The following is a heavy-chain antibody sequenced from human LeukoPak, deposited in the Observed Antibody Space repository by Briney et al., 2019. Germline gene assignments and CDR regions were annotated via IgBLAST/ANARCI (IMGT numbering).Heavy chain of an antibody. CDR3: ARDNYDSSTPYYFDY. D-gene: IGHD3-22*01. J-gene: IGHJ4*02. V-gene: IGHV3-48*03. Sequence: GGSLRLSCAASGFTFSNYEMIWVRQAPGKGLEWVSYISSSGSTIYYADSVKGRFTTSRDNAKNSLYLQMNSLRVEDTAVYFCARDNYDSSTPYYFDYWGQGTLVTVSS. CDR2: ISSSGSTI. CDR1: GFTFSNYE.